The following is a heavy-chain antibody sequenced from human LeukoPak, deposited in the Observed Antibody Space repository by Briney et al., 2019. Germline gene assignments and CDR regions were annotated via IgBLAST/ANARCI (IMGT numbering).Heavy chain of an antibody. CDR1: GFTFGDYA. D-gene: IGHD2-2*01. J-gene: IGHJ1*01. CDR3: TRGYIVVVPAAPGRYSYGRDGYYFQH. CDR2: IRSKAYGGTT. Sequence: GGSLRLSCTASGFTFGDYAVSWVRQAPGKGLEWVGFIRSKAYGGTTEYAASVKGRFTISRDDSKSIAYLQMNSLKTEDTAVYYCTRGYIVVVPAAPGRYSYGRDGYYFQHWGQGTLVTVSS. V-gene: IGHV3-49*04.